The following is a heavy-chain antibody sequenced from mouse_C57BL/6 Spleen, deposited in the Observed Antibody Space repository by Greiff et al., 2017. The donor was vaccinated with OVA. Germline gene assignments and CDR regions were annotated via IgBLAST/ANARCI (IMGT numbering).Heavy chain of an antibody. CDR3: TRLITTVVEGHYFDY. J-gene: IGHJ2*01. V-gene: IGHV5-9-1*02. CDR2: ISSGGDYI. D-gene: IGHD1-1*01. CDR1: GFTFSSYA. Sequence: EVKLVESGEGLVKPGGSLKLSCAASGFTFSSYAMSWVRQTPEKRLEWVAYISSGGDYIYYADTVKGRFTISRDNARNTLYLQMSSLKSEDTAMYYCTRLITTVVEGHYFDYWGQGTTLTVSS.